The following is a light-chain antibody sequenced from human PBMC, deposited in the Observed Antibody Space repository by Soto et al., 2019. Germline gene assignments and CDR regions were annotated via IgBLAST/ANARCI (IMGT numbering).Light chain of an antibody. V-gene: IGLV2-14*01. Sequence: QSVLTQPASVSGSPGQSITISCTGTSSDVGDYTYVSWYQQHPGKAPKLMIYEVNNRPSGVSNRFSGSKSGNTASLTISGLQAEDESDYYCSSYTTSGTRVFGTGTKVTVL. J-gene: IGLJ1*01. CDR1: SSDVGDYTY. CDR2: EVN. CDR3: SSYTTSGTRV.